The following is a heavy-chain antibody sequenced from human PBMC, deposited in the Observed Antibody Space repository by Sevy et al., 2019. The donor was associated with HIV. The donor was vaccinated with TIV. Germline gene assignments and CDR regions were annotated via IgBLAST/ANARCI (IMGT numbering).Heavy chain of an antibody. Sequence: GGSLRLSCAASGFTFSNAWMSWVRQAPGKGLEWVGRIKSKTDGGTTDYAAPVKGRFTISRDNAKNSLYLQMNNLRAEDTAVYYCAREYDYSHYAFDYWGQGTLVTVSS. J-gene: IGHJ4*02. CDR1: GFTFSNAW. CDR3: AREYDYSHYAFDY. CDR2: IKSKTDGGTT. D-gene: IGHD4-4*01. V-gene: IGHV3-15*01.